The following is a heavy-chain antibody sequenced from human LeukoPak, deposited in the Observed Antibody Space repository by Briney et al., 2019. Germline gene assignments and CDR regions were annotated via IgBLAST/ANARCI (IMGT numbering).Heavy chain of an antibody. V-gene: IGHV5-51*01. D-gene: IGHD3-22*01. CDR2: IDPADSDS. CDR3: ARLIGAFSESSGYSDY. CDR1: GYSFSSFW. Sequence: GESLKISCKGSGYSFSSFWLGWVRQMPGKGLEWMGLIDPADSDSRYSPSFQGQVIFSVDKSTKTAYLQWSSLKASDTAMYYCARLIGAFSESSGYSDYWGQGTLVSVSS. J-gene: IGHJ4*02.